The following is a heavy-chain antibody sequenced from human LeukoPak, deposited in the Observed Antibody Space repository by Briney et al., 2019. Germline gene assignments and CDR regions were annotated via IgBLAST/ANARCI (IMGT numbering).Heavy chain of an antibody. Sequence: GESLKIACEGSGYTFTSYWIAWVRQMPGKGLEWMGIIYPRDSNTRYSPSFQGQVTISADNSISTAYLQWSSLKASDTAMYYCARRTGFNTLDYWGQGTVVTVSS. CDR3: ARRTGFNTLDY. V-gene: IGHV5-51*01. D-gene: IGHD3/OR15-3a*01. CDR1: GYTFTSYW. J-gene: IGHJ4*02. CDR2: IYPRDSNT.